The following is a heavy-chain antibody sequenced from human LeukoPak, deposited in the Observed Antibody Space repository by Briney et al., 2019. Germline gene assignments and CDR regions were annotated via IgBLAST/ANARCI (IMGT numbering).Heavy chain of an antibody. CDR2: VKQDGSEK. CDR1: GFTFSNFL. Sequence: GGSLRLSCAASGFTFSNFLMTWVREAPGKGLEWVSNVKQDGSEKSCVDSVKGRFTISRDNAKNSLCLQMNRLRVEDTAVYYFARGRDDSSSWYFDYWGQGPLVTVSS. CDR3: ARGRDDSSSWYFDY. V-gene: IGHV3-7*01. D-gene: IGHD6-13*01. J-gene: IGHJ4*02.